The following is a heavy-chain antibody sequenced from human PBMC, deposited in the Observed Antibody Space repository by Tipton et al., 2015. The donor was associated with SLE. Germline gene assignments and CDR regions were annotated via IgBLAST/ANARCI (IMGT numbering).Heavy chain of an antibody. CDR1: GYRFTTHW. Sequence: QLVQSGAEVKKPGESLKISCQGAGYRFTTHWIAWVRQMPGKGLEWMGIIYPADYDNRYSPSFQGQVIMSADRSSSTAYLQWRSLKASDTAMYYCSRSRGNYYTDAFAICGQGTMITVSS. CDR2: IYPADYDN. J-gene: IGHJ3*02. CDR3: SRSRGNYYTDAFAI. D-gene: IGHD3-10*01. V-gene: IGHV5-51*03.